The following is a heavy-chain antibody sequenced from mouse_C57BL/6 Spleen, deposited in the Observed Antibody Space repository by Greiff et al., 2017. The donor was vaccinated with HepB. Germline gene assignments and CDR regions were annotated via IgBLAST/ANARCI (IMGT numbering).Heavy chain of an antibody. CDR1: GFTFSSYA. CDR2: ISDGGSYT. J-gene: IGHJ3*01. Sequence: EVKLQESGGGLVKPGGSLKLSCAASGFTFSSYAMSWVRQTPEKRLEWVATISDGGSYTYYPDNVKGRFTISRDNAKNNLYLQMSHLKSEDTAMYYCARDRGVTTRYWFAYWGQGTLVTVSA. CDR3: ARDRGVTTRYWFAY. D-gene: IGHD2-2*01. V-gene: IGHV5-4*01.